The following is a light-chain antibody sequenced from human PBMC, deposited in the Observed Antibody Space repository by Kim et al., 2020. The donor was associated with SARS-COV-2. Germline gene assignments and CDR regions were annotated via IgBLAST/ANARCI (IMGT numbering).Light chain of an antibody. J-gene: IGKJ5*01. V-gene: IGKV1-39*01. Sequence: ASVGDRVTITCRASQDISTHLNWYQQRPGKAPNLLIDAASSLESGVPSRFTGSGSGTDFTLTISSLQPEDFATYFCQQTYSTSITFGQGTRLEIK. CDR1: QDISTH. CDR3: QQTYSTSIT. CDR2: AAS.